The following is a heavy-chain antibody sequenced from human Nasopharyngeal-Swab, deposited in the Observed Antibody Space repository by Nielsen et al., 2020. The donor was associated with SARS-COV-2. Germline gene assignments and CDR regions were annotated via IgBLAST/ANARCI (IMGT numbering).Heavy chain of an antibody. J-gene: IGHJ4*02. CDR3: AKADLWFGELSRLGFDY. D-gene: IGHD3-10*01. CDR2: ISGSGGST. Sequence: GESLKISCAASGFTFSSYAMSWVRQAPGKGLEWVSAISGSGGSTYYADSVKGRFTIPRDNSKNTLYLQMNSLRAEDTAVYYCAKADLWFGELSRLGFDYWGQGTLVTVSS. CDR1: GFTFSSYA. V-gene: IGHV3-23*01.